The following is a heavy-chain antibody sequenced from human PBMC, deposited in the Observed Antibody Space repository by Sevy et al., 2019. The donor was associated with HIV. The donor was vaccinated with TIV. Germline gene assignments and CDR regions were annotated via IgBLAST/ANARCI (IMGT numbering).Heavy chain of an antibody. CDR1: GFTFSNYA. Sequence: GGSLILSCAASGFTFSNYAMSWVRQTPGKGLEWVSAISGSADATYYTDSVKGRFTISRDNSKNTVYLQMNSLGAEDTAVYYCVKEVSQYSYSDYWGQGTLVTVSS. V-gene: IGHV3-23*01. D-gene: IGHD5-18*01. CDR3: VKEVSQYSYSDY. CDR2: ISGSADAT. J-gene: IGHJ4*02.